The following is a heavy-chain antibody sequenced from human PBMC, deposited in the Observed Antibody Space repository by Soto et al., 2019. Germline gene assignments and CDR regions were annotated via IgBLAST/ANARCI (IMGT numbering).Heavy chain of an antibody. Sequence: PSETLSLTCAVYGGSFSGYYWSWIRQPPGKGLEWIGEINHSGSTNYNPSLKSRVTISVDTSKNQFSLKMSSVTAADTAVYYCERTSGSSGTRGLDTRGERTLVTLS. D-gene: IGHD6-19*01. V-gene: IGHV4-34*01. CDR1: GGSFSGYY. CDR3: ERTSGSSGTRGLDT. J-gene: IGHJ5*02. CDR2: INHSGST.